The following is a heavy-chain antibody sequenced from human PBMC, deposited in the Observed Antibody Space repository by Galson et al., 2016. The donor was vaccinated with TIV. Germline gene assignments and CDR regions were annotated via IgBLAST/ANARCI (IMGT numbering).Heavy chain of an antibody. CDR1: GISVNNDW. CDR2: IDTDGTTT. J-gene: IGHJ4*02. V-gene: IGHV3-74*01. Sequence: SLRLSCAASGISVNNDWMHWVRQGPEKGLVWVARIDTDGTTTYYADSVKGRFTISRDSAKNSLWLQMNSLRVEDTALYHCARVRSCGGDCYYFDYWGQGTLVTVSS. CDR3: ARVRSCGGDCYYFDY. D-gene: IGHD2-21*02.